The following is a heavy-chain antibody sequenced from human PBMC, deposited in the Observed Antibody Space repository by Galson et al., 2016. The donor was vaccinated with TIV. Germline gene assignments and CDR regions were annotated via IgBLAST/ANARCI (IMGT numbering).Heavy chain of an antibody. Sequence: SETLSLTCTVSGGSLTFRSLYWGWIRQPPGKGLEWIGTIYYSGTTYYNPSLKSRITMSVDTSKNQFSLKLSSLTAADTAAYYCATTGYCSGGNCYPQFDYWGQGTLVTVSS. CDR3: ATTGYCSGGNCYPQFDY. V-gene: IGHV4-39*07. D-gene: IGHD2-15*01. CDR1: GGSLTFRSLY. J-gene: IGHJ4*02. CDR2: IYYSGTT.